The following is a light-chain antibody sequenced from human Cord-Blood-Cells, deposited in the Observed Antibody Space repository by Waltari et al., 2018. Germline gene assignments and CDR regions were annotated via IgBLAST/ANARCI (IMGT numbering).Light chain of an antibody. CDR3: QQYGSSPTYT. V-gene: IGKV3-20*01. J-gene: IGKJ2*01. CDR2: GAS. Sequence: EIVLTQSPGTLSLSPGERATLSCTASQSVSSSYLAWYQQKPGQAPRRLIYGASSRATGIPDRFSGSGSGTDFTLTISRLEPEDFAVYYCQQYGSSPTYTFGQGTKLEIK. CDR1: QSVSSSY.